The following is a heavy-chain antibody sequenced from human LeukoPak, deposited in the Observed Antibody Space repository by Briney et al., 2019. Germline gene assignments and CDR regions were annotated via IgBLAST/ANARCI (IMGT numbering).Heavy chain of an antibody. CDR1: GFTFSSYA. Sequence: GGSLRLSCAASGFTFSSYAMSWVRQAPGKGLEWVSAISGSGGSTYYADSVKGRFTISRDNSKNTLYLQMNSLRAEDTAVYYCAKSSPVVVVAATYFDYWGQGTLVTVSS. CDR3: AKSSPVVVVAATYFDY. J-gene: IGHJ4*02. D-gene: IGHD2-15*01. V-gene: IGHV3-23*01. CDR2: ISGSGGST.